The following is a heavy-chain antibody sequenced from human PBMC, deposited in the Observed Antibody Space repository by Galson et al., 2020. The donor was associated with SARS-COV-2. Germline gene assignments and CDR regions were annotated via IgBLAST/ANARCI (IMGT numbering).Heavy chain of an antibody. CDR3: AREGITAGGAWFDP. V-gene: IGHV4-39*07. J-gene: IGHJ5*02. CDR2: VYYSGST. D-gene: IGHD6-13*01. Sequence: SETLSLTCTVSGGSISSTSYYWGWIRQPPGKGLEWIGSVYYSGSTHYNPSLKSRVTILIDTSKKQFSLKLNSVTAADTAVYYCAREGITAGGAWFDPWGKGTLVSVSS. CDR1: GGSISSTSYY.